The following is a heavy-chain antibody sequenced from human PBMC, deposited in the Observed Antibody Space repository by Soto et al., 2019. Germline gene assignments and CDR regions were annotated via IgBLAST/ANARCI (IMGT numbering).Heavy chain of an antibody. J-gene: IGHJ4*02. V-gene: IGHV3-30*18. CDR1: GFAFSSFG. CDR3: AKDLGAINS. D-gene: IGHD1-26*01. Sequence: QVQLVESGGGVVQPGRSLRLSCAVSGFAFSSFGMHWVRQAPGKGLEWVAIITYDGSFSHFADSGKGRFTISRDNSKNRLYLQMNSLGPEDTAVYYCAKDLGAINSWGQGTLVTVSS. CDR2: ITYDGSFS.